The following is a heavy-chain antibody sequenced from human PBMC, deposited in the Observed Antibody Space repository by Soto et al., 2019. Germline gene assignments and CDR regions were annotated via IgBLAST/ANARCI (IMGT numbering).Heavy chain of an antibody. Sequence: PSETLSLTCTVSGGSISSGGYYWSWIRQHPGKGLEWIGYIYYSGSTYYNPSLKSRVTISVDTSKNQFSLKLSSVTAADTAVYYCARDNPSFCISTSCHNYYYYGMDVWGQGTTVTVSS. D-gene: IGHD2-2*01. CDR2: IYYSGST. V-gene: IGHV4-31*03. J-gene: IGHJ6*02. CDR3: ARDNPSFCISTSCHNYYYYGMDV. CDR1: GGSISSGGYY.